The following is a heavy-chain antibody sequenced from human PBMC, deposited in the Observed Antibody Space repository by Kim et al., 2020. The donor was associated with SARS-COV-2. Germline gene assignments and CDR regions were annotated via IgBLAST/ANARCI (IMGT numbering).Heavy chain of an antibody. V-gene: IGHV1-24*01. Sequence: ASVKVSCKVSGYTLTELSMHWVRQAPGKGLEWMGGFDPEDGETIYAQKFQGRVTMTEDTSTDTAYMELSSLRSEDTAVYYCATGPAAISSNWFDPWGQGTLVTGSS. CDR1: GYTLTELS. CDR3: ATGPAAISSNWFDP. J-gene: IGHJ5*02. CDR2: FDPEDGET. D-gene: IGHD2-2*01.